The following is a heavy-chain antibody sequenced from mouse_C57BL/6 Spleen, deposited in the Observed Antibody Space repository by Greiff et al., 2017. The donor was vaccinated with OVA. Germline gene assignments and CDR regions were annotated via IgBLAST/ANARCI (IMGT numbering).Heavy chain of an antibody. J-gene: IGHJ2*01. CDR3: ARRGAGTGYFDY. CDR1: GYTFTSYW. V-gene: IGHV1-50*01. CDR2: IDPSDSYT. Sequence: VQLQQPGAELVKPGASVKLSCKASGYTFTSYWMQWVKQRPGQGLEWIGEIDPSDSYTNYNQKFKGKATLTVDTSSSTAYMQLSSLTSEDSAVYYCARRGAGTGYFDYGGQGTTLTVSS. D-gene: IGHD3-3*01.